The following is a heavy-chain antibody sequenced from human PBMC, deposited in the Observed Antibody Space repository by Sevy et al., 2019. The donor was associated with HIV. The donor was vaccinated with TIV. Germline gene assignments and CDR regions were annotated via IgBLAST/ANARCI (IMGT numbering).Heavy chain of an antibody. CDR3: AKVQPVGYYDSSGYYFDY. V-gene: IGHV3-23*01. Sequence: GGSLRLSCAASGFTFSSYAMSWVRQAPGKGLEWVSAISGSGGSTYYADSVKGRFTISRDNSKNTLYLQMNSLRAEDTAVYYCAKVQPVGYYDSSGYYFDYWGQGTLVTVSS. CDR1: GFTFSSYA. CDR2: ISGSGGST. J-gene: IGHJ4*02. D-gene: IGHD3-22*01.